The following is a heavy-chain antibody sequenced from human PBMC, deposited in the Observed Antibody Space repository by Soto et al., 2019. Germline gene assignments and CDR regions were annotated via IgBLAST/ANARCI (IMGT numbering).Heavy chain of an antibody. D-gene: IGHD5-18*01. CDR2: IVVGSGNT. V-gene: IGHV1-58*01. CDR1: GFTFTSSA. CDR3: AAGFGYSFEMGY. Sequence: ASVKVSCKASGFTFTSSAVQWVRQARGQRLEWIGWIVVGSGNTNYAQKFQERVTITRDMSTSTAYMELSSLRSEDTAVYYCAAGFGYSFEMGYWGQGTLVTVSS. J-gene: IGHJ4*02.